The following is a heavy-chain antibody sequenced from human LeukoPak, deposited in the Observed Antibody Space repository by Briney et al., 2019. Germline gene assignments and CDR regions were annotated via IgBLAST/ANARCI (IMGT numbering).Heavy chain of an antibody. D-gene: IGHD6-13*01. J-gene: IGHJ2*01. CDR3: ARTEGIAAASGWYFDL. CDR2: IYYSGST. Sequence: PSETLSLTCTISGSSISSISSYYWSWIRQPPGKGLEWIGYIYYSGSTNYNPSLKSRVTISVDTSKNQFSLKLSSVTAADTAVYYCARTEGIAAASGWYFDLWGRGTLVTVSS. CDR1: GSSISSISSYY. V-gene: IGHV4-61*01.